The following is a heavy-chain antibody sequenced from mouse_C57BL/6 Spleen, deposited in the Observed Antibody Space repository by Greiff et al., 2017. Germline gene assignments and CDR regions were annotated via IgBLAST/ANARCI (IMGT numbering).Heavy chain of an antibody. Sequence: QVQLQQPGAELVKPGASVKMSCKASGYTFTSYWITWVKQRPGQGLEWIGDIYPGSGSTNYNEKFKSKATLTVDTSSSTAYMQLSSLTSEDSAVYYCARYGGLRRDGYAMDYWGQGTSVTVSS. CDR2: IYPGSGST. CDR3: ARYGGLRRDGYAMDY. V-gene: IGHV1-55*01. D-gene: IGHD2-4*01. CDR1: GYTFTSYW. J-gene: IGHJ4*01.